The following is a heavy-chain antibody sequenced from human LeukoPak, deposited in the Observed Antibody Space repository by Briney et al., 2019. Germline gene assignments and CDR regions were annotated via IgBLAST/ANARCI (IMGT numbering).Heavy chain of an antibody. D-gene: IGHD4-23*01. CDR1: GGSFSGYY. CDR3: ARLTGGNPQNWFDH. V-gene: IGHV4-34*01. Sequence: SETLSLTCTVSGGSFSGYYWSWIRQPPGKGLEWIGEINHSGSTNYNPSLKSRVTISVDTSKNQFSLKLSSVTAADTAVYYCARLTGGNPQNWFDHWGQGTLVTVSS. J-gene: IGHJ5*02. CDR2: INHSGST.